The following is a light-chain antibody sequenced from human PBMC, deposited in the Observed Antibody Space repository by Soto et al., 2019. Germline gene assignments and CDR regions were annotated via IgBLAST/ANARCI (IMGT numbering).Light chain of an antibody. V-gene: IGKV1-5*01. CDR1: QSISSW. CDR2: DAS. J-gene: IGKJ2*01. Sequence: DIQMTQSPSTLSASVGDRVTITCRASQSISSWLAWYQQKPGKAPKLLIYDASSLESGVPARFSGSGSGTEFTLTISRLQPDDFATYYSQQYNSYPYTFGQGTKMDIK. CDR3: QQYNSYPYT.